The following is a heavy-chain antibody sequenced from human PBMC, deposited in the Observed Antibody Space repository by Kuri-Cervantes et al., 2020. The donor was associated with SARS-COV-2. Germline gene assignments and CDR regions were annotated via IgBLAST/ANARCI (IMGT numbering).Heavy chain of an antibody. CDR2: INSDGSST. Sequence: GESLKISCAASGFTFSSYWMHWVRQAPGKGLVWVSRINSDGSSTSYADSVKGRFTISRNNAKNTLYLQMNSLRAEDTAVYYCARAGSSRTDEWLLLRWGQGTLVTVSS. CDR3: ARAGSSRTDEWLLLR. D-gene: IGHD3-22*01. V-gene: IGHV3-74*01. J-gene: IGHJ4*02. CDR1: GFTFSSYW.